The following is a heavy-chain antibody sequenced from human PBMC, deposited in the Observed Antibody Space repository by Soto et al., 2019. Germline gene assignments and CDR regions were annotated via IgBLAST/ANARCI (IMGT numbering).Heavy chain of an antibody. V-gene: IGHV3-48*04. CDR3: AKGVYYYYLDV. Sequence: GGSLRLSCAASRFTFSSYSMSWVRQAPGKGLEWVSYISSSSSPTYYADSVRGRFTISRDNAKNSLYLQMNSLRAEDTAVYYCAKGVYYYYLDVWGKGATVTVSS. J-gene: IGHJ6*03. D-gene: IGHD2-8*01. CDR2: ISSSSSPT. CDR1: RFTFSSYS.